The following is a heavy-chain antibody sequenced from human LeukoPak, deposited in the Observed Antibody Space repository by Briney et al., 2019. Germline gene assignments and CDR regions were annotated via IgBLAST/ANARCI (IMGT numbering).Heavy chain of an antibody. CDR3: ARDMRAARRPYYYYYMDV. J-gene: IGHJ6*03. V-gene: IGHV1-69*05. D-gene: IGHD6-6*01. Sequence: SVKVSCKASGGTFSSYAISWVRQAPGQGLEWMGGIIPIFGTANYAQKFQGRVTITTDESTSTAYMELSSLRSEDTAVYYCARDMRAARRPYYYYYMDVWGKGTTVTVSS. CDR2: IIPIFGTA. CDR1: GGTFSSYA.